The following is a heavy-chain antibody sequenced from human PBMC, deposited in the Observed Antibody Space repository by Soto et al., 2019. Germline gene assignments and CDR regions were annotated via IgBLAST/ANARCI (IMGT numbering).Heavy chain of an antibody. D-gene: IGHD3-16*01. CDR1: GYTFTSDG. CDR2: ISAYNGNT. V-gene: IGHV1-18*01. J-gene: IGHJ3*01. Sequence: ASVKVSCKASGYTFTSDGISWVRQAPGQVLEWMGLISAYNGNTNYAQKLQGRVTITTDTSTSTAYMELRSLRSDDTAVYYCARAATALGLGAFGLGGQGTLVNVSS. CDR3: ARAATALGLGAFGL.